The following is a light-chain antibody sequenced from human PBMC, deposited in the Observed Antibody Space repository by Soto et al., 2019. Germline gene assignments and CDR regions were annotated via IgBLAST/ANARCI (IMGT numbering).Light chain of an antibody. CDR3: AAWDDSLSGSYV. CDR1: SSDIGGYKY. V-gene: IGLV2-14*01. Sequence: QSVLTQPASVSGSLGQSITISCTGTSSDIGGYKYVSWYQQHPGKAPKLIIFEVSNRPSGVSDRFSGSNSGNTASLTISGLQAEDEADYYCAAWDDSLSGSYVFGTGTKVTVL. CDR2: EVS. J-gene: IGLJ1*01.